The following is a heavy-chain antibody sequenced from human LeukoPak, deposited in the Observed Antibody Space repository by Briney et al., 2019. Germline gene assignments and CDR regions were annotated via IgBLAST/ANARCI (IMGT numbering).Heavy chain of an antibody. CDR3: AGEWLHEITSAEIDP. V-gene: IGHV4-34*01. D-gene: IGHD3-3*01. CDR1: GGSFSGYY. CDR2: INHSGST. Sequence: PSETLSLTCAVYGGSFSGYYWSWIRQPPGKGLEWIGEINHSGSTNYNPSLKSRVTISVDTSKNQFSLKLSSVTAADTAVYYCAGEWLHEITSAEIDPWGQGTLVTVSS. J-gene: IGHJ5*02.